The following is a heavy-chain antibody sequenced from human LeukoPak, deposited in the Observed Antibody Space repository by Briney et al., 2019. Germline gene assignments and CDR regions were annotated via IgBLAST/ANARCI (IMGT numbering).Heavy chain of an antibody. Sequence: SETLSLTCTVSGGSISSSSYYWGWIRQPPGKGLGWIGEINHSGSTNYNPSLKSRVTISVDTSKNQFSLKLSSVTAADTAVYYCAMRGIVVVPAAEQNNWFDPWGQGTLVTVSS. J-gene: IGHJ5*02. CDR3: AMRGIVVVPAAEQNNWFDP. CDR1: GGSISSSSYY. V-gene: IGHV4-39*07. CDR2: INHSGST. D-gene: IGHD2-2*01.